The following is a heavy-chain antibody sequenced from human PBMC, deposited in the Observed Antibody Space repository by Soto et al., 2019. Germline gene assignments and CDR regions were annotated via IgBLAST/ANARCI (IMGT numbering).Heavy chain of an antibody. CDR1: GFTFSSYG. J-gene: IGHJ6*02. CDR3: VKDGSSGWPYFYDMDV. V-gene: IGHV3-30*18. D-gene: IGHD6-19*01. Sequence: VGSLRLSCAASGFTFSSYGMHWVRQAPGKGLEWVAVISYDGRNKYYADAVKGRFTISRDNSKNTLYLQMSSLRAEDTAVYYCVKDGSSGWPYFYDMDVWGQGTTVTVSS. CDR2: ISYDGRNK.